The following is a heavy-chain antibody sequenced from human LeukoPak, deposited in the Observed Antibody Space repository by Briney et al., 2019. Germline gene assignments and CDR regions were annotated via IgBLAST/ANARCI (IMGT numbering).Heavy chain of an antibody. Sequence: KPSETLSLTCSVSGDSITNSNYYWGWIRQPPGKGLEWIGSIYYSGTTYYSPSLESRVTISLDKSKNQFSLKLSSVTATDTSVYYCVRLRLDQQLETDYWSQGILVTVSS. D-gene: IGHD6-13*01. CDR1: GDSITNSNYY. CDR2: IYYSGTT. V-gene: IGHV4-39*01. J-gene: IGHJ4*02. CDR3: VRLRLDQQLETDY.